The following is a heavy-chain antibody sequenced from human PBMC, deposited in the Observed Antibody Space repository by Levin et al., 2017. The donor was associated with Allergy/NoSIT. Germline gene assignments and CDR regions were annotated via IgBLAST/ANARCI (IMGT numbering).Heavy chain of an antibody. J-gene: IGHJ4*02. V-gene: IGHV1-69*02. Sequence: GASVKVSCKASGGTFSTYTISWVRQAPGQGLEWMGRIIPILGITNYAQGFQGRLTITADKSTSTAYMELSSLRSDDTAVYYCATIDPPDDYWGQGTLVTVSS. CDR2: IIPILGIT. D-gene: IGHD2-15*01. CDR3: ATIDPPDDY. CDR1: GGTFSTYT.